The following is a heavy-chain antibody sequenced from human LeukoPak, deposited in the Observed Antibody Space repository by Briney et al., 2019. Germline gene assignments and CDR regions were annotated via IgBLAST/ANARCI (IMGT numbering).Heavy chain of an antibody. Sequence: ASVKVSCKASGYIFTSYAMNWVRQAPGHGLEWMGWINTNTGNPTYAQGFTGRFVFSLDTSVNTAYLQISSLKVDDTAVYYCAREGGSSGYSYGYNWFAPWGQGTLVTVSS. CDR3: AREGGSSGYSYGYNWFAP. CDR1: GYIFTSYA. CDR2: INTNTGNP. J-gene: IGHJ5*02. V-gene: IGHV7-4-1*02. D-gene: IGHD5-18*01.